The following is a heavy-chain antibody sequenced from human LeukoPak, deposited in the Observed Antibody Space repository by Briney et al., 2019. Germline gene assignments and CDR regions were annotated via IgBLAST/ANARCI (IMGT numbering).Heavy chain of an antibody. CDR3: ARRSSGYYYYFDY. D-gene: IGHD3-22*01. V-gene: IGHV4-59*08. J-gene: IGHJ4*02. CDR2: IYYSGST. Sequence: PSETLSLTCTVSGGSISSYYWSWIRQPPGKGLEWIGYIYYSGSTNYNPSLKSRVTISVDTSKSQFSLKLSSVTAADTAVYYCARRSSGYYYYFDYWGQGTLVTVSS. CDR1: GGSISSYY.